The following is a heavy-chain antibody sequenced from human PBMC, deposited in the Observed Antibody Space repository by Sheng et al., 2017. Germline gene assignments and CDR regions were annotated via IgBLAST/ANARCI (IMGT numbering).Heavy chain of an antibody. CDR3: ARDLRGMSNHFDN. D-gene: IGHD6-13*01. Sequence: QVQLVQSGAELKKPGSSVKVSCKASGDTFRSYVIAWVRQAPGQRLEWMGRIVVTLQKTHYAEKFQGRVAISADEGTNTAYMELISLTSDDTAVYYCARDLRGMSNHFDNWGQGTLVTVSS. CDR2: IVVTLQKT. CDR1: GDTFRSYV. V-gene: IGHV1-69*11. J-gene: IGHJ4*02.